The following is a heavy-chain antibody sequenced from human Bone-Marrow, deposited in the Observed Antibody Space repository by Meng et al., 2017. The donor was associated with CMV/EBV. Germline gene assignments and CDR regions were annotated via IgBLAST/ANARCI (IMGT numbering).Heavy chain of an antibody. CDR1: GGSISSSSYY. CDR2: IYYSGST. D-gene: IGHD3-3*01. Sequence: GSLRLSCTVSGGSISSSSYYWGWIRQPPGKGLEWIGSIYYSGSTYYNPSLKSRVTISVDTSKNQFSLKLSSVTAADTAVYYCARDPVDFWSGFGMDVWGQGTTVTVSS. CDR3: ARDPVDFWSGFGMDV. V-gene: IGHV4-39*07. J-gene: IGHJ6*02.